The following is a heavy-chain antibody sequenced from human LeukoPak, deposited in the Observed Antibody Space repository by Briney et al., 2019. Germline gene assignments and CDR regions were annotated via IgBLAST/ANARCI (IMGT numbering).Heavy chain of an antibody. J-gene: IGHJ6*03. V-gene: IGHV3-66*02. CDR1: GFTVSSNY. D-gene: IGHD1-14*01. CDR3: ARDRRTGRRIGYYYYMDV. CDR2: IYSGGST. Sequence: GGSLRLSCAASGFTVSSNYMSWVRQAPGKGLEWVSVIYSGGSTYYADSVKGRFTICRDNSKNTLYLQMNSLRAEDTAVYYCARDRRTGRRIGYYYYMDVWGKGTTVTVSS.